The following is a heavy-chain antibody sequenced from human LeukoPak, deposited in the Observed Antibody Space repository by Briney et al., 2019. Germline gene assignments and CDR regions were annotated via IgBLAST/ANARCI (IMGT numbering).Heavy chain of an antibody. D-gene: IGHD5-18*01. CDR1: GYTFTGYY. CDR3: ARDQDTAMVIVDY. CDR2: INPNSGGT. V-gene: IGHV1-2*02. J-gene: IGHJ4*02. Sequence: ASVKVSCKASGYTFTGYYMHWVRQAPGQGLEWMGWINPNSGGTNYAQKFQGRVTMTRDTSISTAYMELSRLRSDDTAVYYCARDQDTAMVIVDYWGQGTLVTVSS.